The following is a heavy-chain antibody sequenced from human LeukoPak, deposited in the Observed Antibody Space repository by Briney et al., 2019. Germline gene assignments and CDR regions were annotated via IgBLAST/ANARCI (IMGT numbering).Heavy chain of an antibody. CDR1: GYTFTSYD. Sequence: ASVKVSCKASGYTFTSYDMNWVRQATGQGLEWMGWMNPNSGNTGYAQKFQGRVTMTRNTSISTAYMELRSLRIEDTGVYYCARGGKGGLGGYYTYYYYYMDVWGKGTTVTISS. D-gene: IGHD3-10*01. V-gene: IGHV1-8*01. CDR2: MNPNSGNT. J-gene: IGHJ6*03. CDR3: ARGGKGGLGGYYTYYYYYMDV.